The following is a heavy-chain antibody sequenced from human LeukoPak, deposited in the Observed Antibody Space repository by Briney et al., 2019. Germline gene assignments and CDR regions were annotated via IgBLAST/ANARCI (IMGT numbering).Heavy chain of an antibody. J-gene: IGHJ3*02. CDR1: GFAFEHYA. CDR2: ISWNNDNI. D-gene: IGHD1-20*01. CDR3: ATGFLTGDALDI. V-gene: IGHV3-9*01. Sequence: GGSLRLPCAASGFAFEHYAMHWVRQAPGKGLEWVSDISWNNDNIGYADSVKGRFTISRDNAKSSLYLQMNSLRTEDTALYYCATGFLTGDALDIWGQGTMVTVSS.